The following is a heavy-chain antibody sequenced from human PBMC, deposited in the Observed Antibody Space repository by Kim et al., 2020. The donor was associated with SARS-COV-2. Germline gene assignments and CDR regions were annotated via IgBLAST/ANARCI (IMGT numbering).Heavy chain of an antibody. CDR2: IYHSGST. V-gene: IGHV4-4*02. J-gene: IGHJ5*02. Sequence: SETLSLTCAVSGGSISSSNWWSWVRQPPGKGLEWIGEIYHSGSTNYNPSLKSRVTISVDKSKNQFSLKLSSVTAADTAVYYCASEGAYCSGGSCYWSVGGGSWFDPWGQGTLVTVSS. D-gene: IGHD2-15*01. CDR3: ASEGAYCSGGSCYWSVGGGSWFDP. CDR1: GGSISSSNW.